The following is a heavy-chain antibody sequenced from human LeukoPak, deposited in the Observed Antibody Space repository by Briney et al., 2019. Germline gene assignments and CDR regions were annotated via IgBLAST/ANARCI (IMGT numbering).Heavy chain of an antibody. D-gene: IGHD3/OR15-3a*01. V-gene: IGHV3-15*01. J-gene: IGHJ3*01. CDR1: GFTFSTAW. CDR3: TAEDF. CDR2: VKTKADGGTT. Sequence: GGSLRLSCAGSGFTFSTAWMIWVRQAPGKGLERVGRVKTKADGGTTDYAAPVKGRFTIPRDDSKNTVHLQMNSLKTEDTAVYYCTAEDFWGQGTLVTVSS.